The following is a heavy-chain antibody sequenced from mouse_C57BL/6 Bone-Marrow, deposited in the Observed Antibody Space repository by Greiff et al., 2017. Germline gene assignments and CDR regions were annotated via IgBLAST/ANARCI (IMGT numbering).Heavy chain of an antibody. D-gene: IGHD1-1*01. CDR1: GYSFTDYN. V-gene: IGHV1-39*01. Sequence: EVKLQESGPELVKPGASVKISCKASGYSFTDYNMNWVKQSNGKSLEWIGVINPNYGTTSYNQKFKGKATLTVDQSSSTAYRQLNSLTSEDSAVYYCARSYYYGSSLDYWGQGTTLTVSS. CDR2: INPNYGTT. CDR3: ARSYYYGSSLDY. J-gene: IGHJ2*01.